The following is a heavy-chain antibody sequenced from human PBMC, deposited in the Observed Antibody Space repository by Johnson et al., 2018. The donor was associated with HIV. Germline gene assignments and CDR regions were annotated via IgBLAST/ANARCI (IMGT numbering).Heavy chain of an antibody. J-gene: IGHJ3*02. Sequence: VQLVESGGGVVQPGRSLRLSCAASGFTFSSNYMSWVRQAPGKGLEWVSVIYTGGSTYYADSVKGRFTISRDNSKNTLDLQMNNLRAEDTAVYYCAKDCVGVWWSRAFDIWGQGTMVTVSS. CDR1: GFTFSSNY. CDR3: AKDCVGVWWSRAFDI. CDR2: IYTGGST. D-gene: IGHD2-21*01. V-gene: IGHV3-66*01.